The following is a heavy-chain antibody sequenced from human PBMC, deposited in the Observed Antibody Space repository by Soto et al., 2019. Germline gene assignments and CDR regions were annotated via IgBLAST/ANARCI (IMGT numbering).Heavy chain of an antibody. J-gene: IGHJ4*02. V-gene: IGHV4-30-4*01. Sequence: SETLSLTCTVSGGSISSDDYYWSWIRQPPEKGLEWIGYIYYSGSTYYNPSLKSRVTISVNTSKNQYSLKLSSVTAADKAVYFGARGFRRGYSYGYFYWGQGTSVTVSS. CDR1: GGSISSDDYY. CDR3: ARGFRRGYSYGYFY. D-gene: IGHD5-18*01. CDR2: IYYSGST.